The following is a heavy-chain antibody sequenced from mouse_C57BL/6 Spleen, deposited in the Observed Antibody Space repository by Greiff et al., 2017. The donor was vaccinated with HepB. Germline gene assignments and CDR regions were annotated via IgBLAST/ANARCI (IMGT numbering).Heavy chain of an antibody. CDR3: AMGYDGYFDY. V-gene: IGHV1-26*01. J-gene: IGHJ2*01. CDR2: INPNNGGT. Sequence: VQLQQSGPELVKPGASVKISCKASGYTFTDYYMNWVKQSHGKSLEWIGDINPNNGGTSYNQKFKGKATLTVDKSSSTAYMELRSLTSEDSAVYYCAMGYDGYFDYWGQGTTLTVSS. CDR1: GYTFTDYY. D-gene: IGHD2-3*01.